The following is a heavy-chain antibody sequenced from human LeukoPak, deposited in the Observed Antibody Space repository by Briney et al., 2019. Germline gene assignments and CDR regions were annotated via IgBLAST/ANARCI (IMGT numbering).Heavy chain of an antibody. CDR1: GFTFRTYA. V-gene: IGHV3-23*01. J-gene: IGHJ4*02. Sequence: GGSLRLSCTASGFTFRTYAMNWVRQAPGKGLEWLSGISGSGNGTFYADSVKGRFTISRDNSKNVVYLQMNSLTVEDAATYYCAKRTMSAFDSWGQGTLLIVSS. D-gene: IGHD5-24*01. CDR3: AKRTMSAFDS. CDR2: ISGSGNGT.